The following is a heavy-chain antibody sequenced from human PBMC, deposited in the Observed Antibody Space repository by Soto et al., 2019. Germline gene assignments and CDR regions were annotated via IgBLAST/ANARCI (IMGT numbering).Heavy chain of an antibody. J-gene: IGHJ4*02. Sequence: ASVKVSCKASGYTFTSYGISWVRQAPGQGLEWMGWISAYNGNTNYAQKLQGRVTMTTDTSTSTAYMELRSLRAEDTAVYYCARSRDGSGRPYFFDYWGQGALVTVSS. V-gene: IGHV1-18*01. CDR1: GYTFTSYG. CDR2: ISAYNGNT. CDR3: ARSRDGSGRPYFFDY. D-gene: IGHD2-21*01.